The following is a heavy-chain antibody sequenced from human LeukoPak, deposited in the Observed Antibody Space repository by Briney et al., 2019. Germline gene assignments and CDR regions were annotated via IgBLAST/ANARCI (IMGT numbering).Heavy chain of an antibody. CDR1: GYTFTSYG. D-gene: IGHD5-18*01. V-gene: IGHV1-18*01. Sequence: ASVKVSCKASGYTFTSYGISWVRQAPGQGLERMGWISAYNGNTNYAQKLQGRVTMTTDTSTSTAYMELRSLRSDDTAVYYCARDPGGDTAMFVYYYYYGMDVWGQGTTVTVSS. J-gene: IGHJ6*02. CDR2: ISAYNGNT. CDR3: ARDPGGDTAMFVYYYYYGMDV.